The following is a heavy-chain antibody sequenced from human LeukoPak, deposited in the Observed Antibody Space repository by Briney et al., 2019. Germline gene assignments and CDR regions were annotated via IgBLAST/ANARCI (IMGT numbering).Heavy chain of an antibody. J-gene: IGHJ5*02. CDR2: IHIDGTT. Sequence: PGGSLRLSCAVSGFSVSNNHMSWVRQAPGKGLEWVSVIHIDGTTDYADSVQGRFTVSRHNSRNTLYLQMNSLRAEDTALYYCAAGYWFDPWGQGILVTVSS. V-gene: IGHV3-53*01. CDR3: AAGYWFDP. CDR1: GFSVSNNH.